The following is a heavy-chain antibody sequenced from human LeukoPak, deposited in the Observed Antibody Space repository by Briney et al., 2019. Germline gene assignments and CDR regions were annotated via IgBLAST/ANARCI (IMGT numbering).Heavy chain of an antibody. CDR3: ARDWRFLEWSAFDP. V-gene: IGHV4-38-2*02. CDR1: GYSISSGYY. CDR2: IYYSGST. D-gene: IGHD3-3*01. J-gene: IGHJ5*02. Sequence: SETLSLTCTVSGYSISSGYYWGWIRQPPGKGLEWIGSIYYSGSTNYNPSLKSRVTISVDTSQNQFSLKLSSVTAADTAVYYCARDWRFLEWSAFDPWGQGTLVTVSS.